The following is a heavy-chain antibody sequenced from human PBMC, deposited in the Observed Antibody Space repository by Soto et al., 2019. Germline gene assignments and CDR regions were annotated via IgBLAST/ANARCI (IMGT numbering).Heavy chain of an antibody. D-gene: IGHD2-2*01. CDR1: GFTFSSYA. CDR3: ATDGGGQSKRLGGSSTSCIGMDV. V-gene: IGHV3-23*01. CDR2: ISGSGGST. Sequence: EVQLLESGGGLVQPGGSLRLSCAASGFTFSSYAMSWVRQAPGKGLEWVSAISGSGGSTYYADSGKGRCTISRDNTKNTLYMQMNGLRAEDTAVYYCATDGGGQSKRLGGSSTSCIGMDVWGHGTTFTVSS. J-gene: IGHJ6*02.